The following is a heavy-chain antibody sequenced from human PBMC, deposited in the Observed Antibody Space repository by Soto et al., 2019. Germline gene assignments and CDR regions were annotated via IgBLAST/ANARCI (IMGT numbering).Heavy chain of an antibody. CDR3: ARSAQWDGFDP. D-gene: IGHD2-8*01. CDR2: ISYSGST. J-gene: IGHJ3*01. CDR1: AGSISTFNYY. Sequence: QVQLQESGPGLVRPSQTLSLTCTVSAGSISTFNYYWSWIRQHPEKGLEWIGYISYSGSTFYHSSLKSRVTISLDTSKKQLSLTLTSVTAADTAVYYCARSAQWDGFDPWGQGTMVTVSS. V-gene: IGHV4-31*03.